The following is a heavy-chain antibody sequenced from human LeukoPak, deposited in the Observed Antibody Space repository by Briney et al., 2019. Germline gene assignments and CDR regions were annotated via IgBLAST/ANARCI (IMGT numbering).Heavy chain of an antibody. D-gene: IGHD3-10*01. V-gene: IGHV3-23*01. CDR2: ISGSGGST. CDR1: GFTFSSYA. CDR3: AKDFSRSGSYSDY. Sequence: GGSLRLSCAASGFTFSSYAMSWVRRAPGKGLEWVSAISGSGGSTYYADSVKGRFTISRDNSKNTLYLQMNSLRAEDTAVYYCAKDFSRSGSYSDYWGQGTLVTVSS. J-gene: IGHJ4*02.